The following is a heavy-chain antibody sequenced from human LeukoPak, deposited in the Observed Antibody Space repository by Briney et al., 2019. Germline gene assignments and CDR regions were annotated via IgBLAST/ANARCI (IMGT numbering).Heavy chain of an antibody. D-gene: IGHD6-13*01. V-gene: IGHV1-3*01. CDR3: ARDARYSSSWYTPGFDP. Sequence: ASVKVSCKASGYTFTSYAMHWVRQAPGQRLEWMGWINAGNGNTKYSQKFQGRVTITRDTSASTAYMELSSLRSEDTAVYYCARDARYSSSWYTPGFDPWGQGTLVTVSS. CDR2: INAGNGNT. CDR1: GYTFTSYA. J-gene: IGHJ5*02.